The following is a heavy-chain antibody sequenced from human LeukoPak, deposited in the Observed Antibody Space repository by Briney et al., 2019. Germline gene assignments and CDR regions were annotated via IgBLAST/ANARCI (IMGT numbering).Heavy chain of an antibody. CDR1: GGSISSYY. D-gene: IGHD1-20*01. CDR3: ARDRPDGITGTRGPYGMDV. V-gene: IGHV4-59*01. CDR2: IYYIGST. Sequence: PSETLSLTCTVSGGSISSYYWSWIRQPPGKGLDRIGYIYYIGSTNYNPSLKSRVTISVDTSKNQFSLKLSSVTAADTAVFYCARDRPDGITGTRGPYGMDVWGKGTTVTVSS. J-gene: IGHJ6*04.